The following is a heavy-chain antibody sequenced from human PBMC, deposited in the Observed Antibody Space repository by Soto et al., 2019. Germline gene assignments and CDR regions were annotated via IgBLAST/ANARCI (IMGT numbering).Heavy chain of an antibody. CDR2: ISSSSSTI. D-gene: IGHD3-10*01. V-gene: IGHV3-48*01. Sequence: GGSRRLSCAASGFTFSSYSINWVRQAPGEGLEWVSYISSSSSTIYYADSVKGRFTISRDNAKNSLYLQMNSLRAEDTAVYYCARVVHYGSGSYYTQNGYYYYMDVWGKGTTVTVSS. CDR3: ARVVHYGSGSYYTQNGYYYYMDV. J-gene: IGHJ6*03. CDR1: GFTFSSYS.